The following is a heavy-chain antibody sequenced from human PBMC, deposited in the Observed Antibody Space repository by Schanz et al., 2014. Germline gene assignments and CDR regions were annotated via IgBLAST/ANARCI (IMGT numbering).Heavy chain of an antibody. CDR2: ISGLVGDT. CDR1: AFTFSSSS. Sequence: EVQGVESGFFLLQPGGSLRLSCAASAFTFSSSSMSWVRQAPGTGLDFVSAISGLVGDTYYADSVKGRFTISRDNSKNTLYLQMNSLRAEDTAVYYCAKGQLLSYYFDYWGQGTLVTVSS. CDR3: AKGQLLSYYFDY. J-gene: IGHJ4*02. D-gene: IGHD2-21*01. V-gene: IGHV3-23*04.